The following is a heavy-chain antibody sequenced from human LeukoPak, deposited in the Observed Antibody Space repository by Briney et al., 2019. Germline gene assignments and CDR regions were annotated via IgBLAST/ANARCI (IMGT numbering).Heavy chain of an antibody. CDR3: ARDLGYCSGGSCPPP. Sequence: SVKVSCKASGDTFSTYAINWVRQAPGQGLEWMGRIIPIFGTTNYAQKFQGRVTITADKSTSTAYMELSSLRSEDTAVYYCARDLGYCSGGSCPPPWGQGTLVTVSS. J-gene: IGHJ5*02. CDR2: IIPIFGTT. V-gene: IGHV1-69*06. CDR1: GDTFSTYA. D-gene: IGHD2-15*01.